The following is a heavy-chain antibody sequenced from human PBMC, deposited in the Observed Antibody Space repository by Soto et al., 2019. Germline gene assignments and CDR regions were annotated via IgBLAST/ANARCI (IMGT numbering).Heavy chain of an antibody. Sequence: ASVKASCKDSGYTFTNYGISWVRQAPGQGLEWMGWINTYNGNTNHAQKLQGRVTMTTDTSTSTAYMELRSLRSDDTAVYYCARGVGSGTYYNQYNWFDPWGQGTLVTVSS. D-gene: IGHD3-10*01. CDR2: INTYNGNT. CDR3: ARGVGSGTYYNQYNWFDP. CDR1: GYTFTNYG. J-gene: IGHJ5*02. V-gene: IGHV1-18*01.